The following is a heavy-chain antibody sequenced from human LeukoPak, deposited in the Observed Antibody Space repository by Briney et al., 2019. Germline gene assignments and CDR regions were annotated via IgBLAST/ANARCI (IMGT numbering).Heavy chain of an antibody. D-gene: IGHD2-2*01. Sequence: GGSLRLSCAASGFSFRTYWMSWVRQAPGKGLEWVANIKQDGNEKYYVDSVKGRFTISRDNAKNSLYLQMNSPRAEDTAVYYCARGDYQLPGDHWGQGTLVTVSS. V-gene: IGHV3-7*03. CDR2: IKQDGNEK. J-gene: IGHJ4*02. CDR1: GFSFRTYW. CDR3: ARGDYQLPGDH.